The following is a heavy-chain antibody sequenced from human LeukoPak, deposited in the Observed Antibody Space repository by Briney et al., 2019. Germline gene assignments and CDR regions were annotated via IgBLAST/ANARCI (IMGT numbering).Heavy chain of an antibody. D-gene: IGHD2-15*01. V-gene: IGHV3-15*01. CDR3: TTDRYCSGGSCRYCFDY. CDR2: IKSKTDGGTT. CDR1: GFTFSNAW. J-gene: IGHJ4*02. Sequence: GGSLRLSCAASGFTFSNAWMSWVRQAPGKGLEWVGRIKSKTDGGTTDYAAPVKGRFTISRDDSKNTLYLQMNSLKTEDTAVYYCTTDRYCSGGSCRYCFDYWGQGTLVTVSS.